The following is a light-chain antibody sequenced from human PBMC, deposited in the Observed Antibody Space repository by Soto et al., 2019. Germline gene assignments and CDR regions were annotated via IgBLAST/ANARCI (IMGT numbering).Light chain of an antibody. CDR3: ATWDGSLPGEV. V-gene: IGLV1-51*01. CDR2: DNN. CDR1: STNIGAGY. J-gene: IGLJ2*01. Sequence: QSVLTQPPSVSGAPGQRVSISCTGSSTNIGAGYGVHWYQQRPGTAPKLLIYDNNKRPSGIPDRFSGSKSGTSGTLDITGLQTGDEADYYCATWDGSLPGEVFGGGTKVTVL.